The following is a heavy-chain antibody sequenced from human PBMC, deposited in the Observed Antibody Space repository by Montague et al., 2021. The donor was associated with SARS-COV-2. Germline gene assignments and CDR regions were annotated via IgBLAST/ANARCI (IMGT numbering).Heavy chain of an antibody. Sequence: SLRLSCAASGFTFSSYSMNWVRQAPGKGLEWVSSISSSSSYIYYADSVKGRFTISRDNAKNSLYPQMNSPRAEDTAVYYCARDQVPDYYYYYYGMDVWGQGTTVTVPS. CDR2: ISSSSSYI. CDR1: GFTFSSYS. CDR3: ARDQVPDYYYYYYGMDV. V-gene: IGHV3-21*01. J-gene: IGHJ6*02.